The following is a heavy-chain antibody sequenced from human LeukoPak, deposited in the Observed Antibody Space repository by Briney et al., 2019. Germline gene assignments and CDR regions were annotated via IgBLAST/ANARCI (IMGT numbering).Heavy chain of an antibody. CDR2: ISSSSSSI. CDR3: ARGYSRAAFDI. D-gene: IGHD2-15*01. J-gene: IGHJ3*02. CDR1: GFTFSSYN. Sequence: PGGSLRLSCAASGFTFSSYNMNWVRQAPGKGLEWVSYISSSSSSIYYADSVKGRFTISRDNAENSLYLQMNSLRAEDTALYYCARGYSRAAFDIWGQGTMVTVSS. V-gene: IGHV3-48*01.